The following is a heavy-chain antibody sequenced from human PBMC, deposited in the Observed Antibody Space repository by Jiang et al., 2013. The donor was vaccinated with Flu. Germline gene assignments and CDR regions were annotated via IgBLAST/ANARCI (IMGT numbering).Heavy chain of an antibody. CDR3: ARDDSSGYNWPXHDY. V-gene: IGHV3-48*03. D-gene: IGHD3-22*01. Sequence: EVQLLESGGGLVQPGGSLRLSCAASGFTFSSYEMNWVRQAPGKGLEWVSYISSSGSTIYYADSVKGRFTISRDNAKNSLYLQMNSLRAEDTAVYYCARDDSSGYNWPXHDYWGQGTLVTV. CDR1: GFTFSSYE. J-gene: IGHJ4*02. CDR2: ISSSGSTI.